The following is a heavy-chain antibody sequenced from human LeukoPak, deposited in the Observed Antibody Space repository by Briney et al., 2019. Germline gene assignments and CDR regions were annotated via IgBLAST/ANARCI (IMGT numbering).Heavy chain of an antibody. V-gene: IGHV4-30-4*02. Sequence: PSEILSLTCTVSGGSISSGDYYWSWIRQPPGKGLEWIGYIYYSGSTYYNPSLKSRVTISVDTSKNQFSLKLSSVTAADTAVYYCARDRFGESYFDYWGQGTLVTVSS. CDR1: GGSISSGDYY. D-gene: IGHD3-10*01. CDR3: ARDRFGESYFDY. J-gene: IGHJ4*02. CDR2: IYYSGST.